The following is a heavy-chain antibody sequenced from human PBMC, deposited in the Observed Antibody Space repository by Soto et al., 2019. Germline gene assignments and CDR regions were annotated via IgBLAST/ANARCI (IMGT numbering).Heavy chain of an antibody. CDR2: IIPIFGTG. J-gene: IGHJ4*02. CDR3: AINTGTVVAYYFDY. D-gene: IGHD2-8*02. V-gene: IGHV1-69*01. Sequence: QVQLVQSGAEVKKSGSSVKVSCKASGGTFSSYVISWVRQAPGQGLEWMGGIIPIFGTGNYAQKFQGRVTITGDETTSTAYMELNSLRSEDTALYYCAINTGTVVAYYFDYWGQGTLVTVSS. CDR1: GGTFSSYV.